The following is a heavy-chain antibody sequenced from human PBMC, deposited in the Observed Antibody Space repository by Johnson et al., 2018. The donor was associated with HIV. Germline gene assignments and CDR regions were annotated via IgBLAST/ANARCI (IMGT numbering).Heavy chain of an antibody. CDR3: ARGRDATGDGGAFDI. D-gene: IGHD7-27*01. Sequence: VQLVESGGGLVQPGGSLRLSCAASGFTFSSYDMHWVRQATGKGLEWVSAIGTAGDTYYPGSVKGRFTISRDISKNTLYLQMNSLRAEDTAIYYCARGRDATGDGGAFDIWGQGTMVTVSS. V-gene: IGHV3-13*01. J-gene: IGHJ3*02. CDR1: GFTFSSYD. CDR2: IGTAGDT.